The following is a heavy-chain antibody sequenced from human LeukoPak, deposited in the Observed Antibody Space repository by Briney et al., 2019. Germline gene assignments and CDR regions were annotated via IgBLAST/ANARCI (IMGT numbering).Heavy chain of an antibody. CDR1: GGSISSSS. D-gene: IGHD6-6*01. CDR3: AKDVGYSSSSVIYG. CDR2: ISYDGSNK. Sequence: LSLTCTVSGGSISSSSYYWGWIRQPPGKGLEWVAVISYDGSNKYYADSVKGRFTISRDNSKNTLYLQMNSLRAEDTAVYYCAKDVGYSSSSVIYGWGQGTLVTVSS. V-gene: IGHV3-30*18. J-gene: IGHJ4*02.